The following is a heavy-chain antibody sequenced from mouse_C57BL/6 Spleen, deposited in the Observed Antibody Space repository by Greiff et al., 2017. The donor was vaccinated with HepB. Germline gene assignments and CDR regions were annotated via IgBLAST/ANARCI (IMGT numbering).Heavy chain of an antibody. J-gene: IGHJ3*01. D-gene: IGHD1-1*01. Sequence: QVQLQQSGAELVRPGASVKLSCKASGYTFTDYYINWVKQRPGQGLEWIARIYPGSGNTYYNEKFKGKATLTAEKSSSTAYMQLSSLTSEDSAVYFCAREDYYYGSNEFAYWGQGTLVTVSA. CDR2: IYPGSGNT. CDR3: AREDYYYGSNEFAY. V-gene: IGHV1-76*01. CDR1: GYTFTDYY.